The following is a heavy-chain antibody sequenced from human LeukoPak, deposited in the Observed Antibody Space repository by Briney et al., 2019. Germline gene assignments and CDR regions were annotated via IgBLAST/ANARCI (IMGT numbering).Heavy chain of an antibody. CDR2: IMISGDDT. CDR1: GFTFNNYA. CDR3: ASSQPIYDSSGYYTLGPSLVNYGMDV. D-gene: IGHD3-22*01. Sequence: GGSLRLSCAGSGFTFNNYAMSWVRQTPRKGLEWVSTIMISGDDTYYADPVKGRFTMSRDKSKNTLYLQMNSLRAEDTAVYYCASSQPIYDSSGYYTLGPSLVNYGMDVWGQGTTVTVSS. J-gene: IGHJ6*02. V-gene: IGHV3-23*01.